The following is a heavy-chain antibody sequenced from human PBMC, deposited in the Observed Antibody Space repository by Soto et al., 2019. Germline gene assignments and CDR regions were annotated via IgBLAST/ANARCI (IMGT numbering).Heavy chain of an antibody. Sequence: EVQLVESGGDLVQPGGSLRLSCAASAFTFSSYWMHWVRQAPGKGLVWVSRINSDGSSTNYAYSVKGRFTITRDNAKNTLYVQMNRLRAEDTAVYYCARDPYPWTSGWNWFDPWGQRTLVSVSS. J-gene: IGHJ5*02. D-gene: IGHD6-19*01. CDR3: ARDPYPWTSGWNWFDP. V-gene: IGHV3-74*01. CDR2: INSDGSST. CDR1: AFTFSSYW.